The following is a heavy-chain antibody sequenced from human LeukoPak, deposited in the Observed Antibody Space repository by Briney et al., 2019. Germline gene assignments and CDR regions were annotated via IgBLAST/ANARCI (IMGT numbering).Heavy chain of an antibody. D-gene: IGHD3-10*01. CDR1: GFTVSSNY. J-gene: IGHJ4*02. Sequence: GGSLRLSCAASGFTVSSNYMSWVRQAPGKGLEWVSVIYSGGSTYYADSVKGRFTISRDKSKNTLYLQMNSLRAEDTAVYYCARESGITTAFDYWGQGTLVTVSS. CDR2: IYSGGST. CDR3: ARESGITTAFDY. V-gene: IGHV3-66*02.